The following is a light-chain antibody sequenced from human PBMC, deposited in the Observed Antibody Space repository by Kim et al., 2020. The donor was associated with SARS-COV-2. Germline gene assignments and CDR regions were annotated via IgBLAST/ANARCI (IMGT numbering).Light chain of an antibody. CDR1: NIGSKS. J-gene: IGLJ3*02. Sequence: SYELTQPPSVSVAPGKTARITCGGNNIGSKSVHWYQQKPGQAPVLVIYYDSDRPSGLPERFSGSNSGNTATLTISRVEAGDEADYYCQVWDSSSSHRVFG. CDR2: YDS. CDR3: QVWDSSSSHRV. V-gene: IGLV3-21*04.